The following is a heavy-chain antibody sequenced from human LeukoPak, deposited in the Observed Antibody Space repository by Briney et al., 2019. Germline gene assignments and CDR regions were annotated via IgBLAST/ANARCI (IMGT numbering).Heavy chain of an antibody. D-gene: IGHD5-18*01. CDR3: ARDGFSYGRDAFDI. Sequence: SVTVSCKASGCTFSSYGISWVRQAPGPGIEWMGGIIPIFCTANYAQKFQGRVTITAEKSTSTAYMELSSLGAEDTDVYYCARDGFSYGRDAFDIWGQGTMVTVSS. CDR1: GCTFSSYG. CDR2: IIPIFCTA. J-gene: IGHJ3*02. V-gene: IGHV1-69*06.